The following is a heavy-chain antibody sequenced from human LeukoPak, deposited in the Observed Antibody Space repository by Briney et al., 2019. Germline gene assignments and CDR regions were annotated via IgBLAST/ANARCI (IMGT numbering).Heavy chain of an antibody. CDR3: AREGGGPRWLDP. V-gene: IGHV4-4*07. D-gene: IGHD6-25*01. CDR1: GGSISGYY. J-gene: IGHJ5*02. CDR2: INNSGSS. Sequence: PPETLPLTCTVSGGSISGYYWSWIRQPAGKGLEWIGRINNSGSSNYNPSLRSRVTMSVDTSKNQFSLNLSAVTAADTAVYYGAREGGGPRWLDPWGQGTLVTVSS.